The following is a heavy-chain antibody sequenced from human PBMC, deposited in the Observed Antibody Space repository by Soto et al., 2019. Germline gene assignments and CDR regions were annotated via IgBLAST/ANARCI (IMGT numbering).Heavy chain of an antibody. V-gene: IGHV1-69*13. J-gene: IGHJ4*02. D-gene: IGHD3-3*01. CDR3: ASLEDTSHFDY. CDR1: GSTFGSYA. Sequence: GASVKVSSKASGSTFGSYAISWVRQAPGQGLEWMGGIIPIFGTANYAQKFQGRVTITADESTSTAYMELSSLRSEDTAVYYCASLEDTSHFDYWGQGTLVTVSS. CDR2: IIPIFGTA.